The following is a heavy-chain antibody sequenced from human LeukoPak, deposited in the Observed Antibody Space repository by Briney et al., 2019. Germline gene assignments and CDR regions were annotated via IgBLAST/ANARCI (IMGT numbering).Heavy chain of an antibody. D-gene: IGHD4-17*01. Sequence: GASVKVSCKASGYTFTNYYMHWVRQAPGQGLEWMGIINPSGGGTSYAQKFQDRVTMTRDTSTSTVYMELSSLRSEDTVVYYCARSTTVTTRGGWYFDLWGRGTLVTVSS. V-gene: IGHV1-46*01. CDR1: GYTFTNYY. CDR2: INPSGGGT. J-gene: IGHJ2*01. CDR3: ARSTTVTTRGGWYFDL.